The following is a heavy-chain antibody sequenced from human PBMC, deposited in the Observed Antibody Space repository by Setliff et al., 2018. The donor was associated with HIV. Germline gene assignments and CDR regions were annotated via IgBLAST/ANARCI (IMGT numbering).Heavy chain of an antibody. CDR3: ARHGPLGYCSNGVCYRYYFDY. CDR1: GGSISSGTYY. Sequence: SETLSLTCTVSGGSISSGTYYWSWIRQPAGKGLEWLGHIYASGRTNYSPSLMSRITISVDTSRNQFSLKLSSVTAADTAVYYCARHGPLGYCSNGVCYRYYFDYWGQGTLVTVSS. D-gene: IGHD2-8*01. CDR2: IYASGRT. J-gene: IGHJ4*02. V-gene: IGHV4-61*09.